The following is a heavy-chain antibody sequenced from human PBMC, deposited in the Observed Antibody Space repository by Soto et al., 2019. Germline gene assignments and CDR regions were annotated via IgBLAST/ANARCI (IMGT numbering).Heavy chain of an antibody. V-gene: IGHV3-30-3*01. CDR1: GFTFSSYA. Sequence: PGGSLRLSCAASGFTFSSYAMHWVRQAPGKGLEWVAVISYDGSNKYYADSVKGRFTISRDNSKNTLYLQMNSLRAEDTAVYYCAREYYDFWSGYTGGYYYYGMDVWGQGTTVTVSS. CDR2: ISYDGSNK. J-gene: IGHJ6*02. D-gene: IGHD3-3*01. CDR3: AREYYDFWSGYTGGYYYYGMDV.